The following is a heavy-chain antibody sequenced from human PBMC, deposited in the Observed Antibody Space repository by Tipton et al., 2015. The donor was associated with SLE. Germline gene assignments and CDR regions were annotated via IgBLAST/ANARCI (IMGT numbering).Heavy chain of an antibody. CDR3: ARLAGTVDY. CDR1: GGSISSSSYY. Sequence: LGLTCTVSGGSISSSSYYWGWIRQPPGKGLEWIGSIYYSGSTYYNPSLKSRVTISVDTSKNQFSLKLSSVTAADTAVYYCARLAGTVDYWGQGTLVTVSS. V-gene: IGHV4-39*01. J-gene: IGHJ4*02. D-gene: IGHD6-13*01. CDR2: IYYSGST.